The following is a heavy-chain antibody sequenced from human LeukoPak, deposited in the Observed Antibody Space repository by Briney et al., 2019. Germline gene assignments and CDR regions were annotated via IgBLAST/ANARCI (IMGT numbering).Heavy chain of an antibody. D-gene: IGHD3-22*01. Sequence: SVKVSCKASGGTFSSYAISWVRQAPGQGLEWMGGIIPIFGTANYAQKFQGRVTITADESTSTAYLELSSLRSEDTAVYYCAYYDSSGPDYWGQGTLVTVSS. CDR2: IIPIFGTA. J-gene: IGHJ4*02. V-gene: IGHV1-69*13. CDR1: GGTFSSYA. CDR3: AYYDSSGPDY.